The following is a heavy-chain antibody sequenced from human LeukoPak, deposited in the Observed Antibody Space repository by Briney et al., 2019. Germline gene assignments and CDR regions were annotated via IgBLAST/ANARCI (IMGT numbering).Heavy chain of an antibody. CDR3: ARDGSSWANWLDH. D-gene: IGHD6-13*01. J-gene: IGHJ5*02. CDR1: GFTFSSYW. Sequence: GGSLRLSCAASGFTFSSYWMHWVRQAPGEGLVWVSRIYNDGSSTSYADSVKGRFTISRDKAKNTLYLQMNSLRVEDTAVYYCARDGSSWANWLDHWGQGTLVTVSS. V-gene: IGHV3-74*01. CDR2: IYNDGSST.